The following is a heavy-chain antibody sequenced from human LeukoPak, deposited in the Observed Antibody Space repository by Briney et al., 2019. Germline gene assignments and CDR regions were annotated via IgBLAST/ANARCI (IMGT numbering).Heavy chain of an antibody. J-gene: IGHJ6*03. D-gene: IGHD1-26*01. Sequence: SGTLSLTCAVSGGSISNYYWSWIRQPAGKGLEWIGRIYTSGSPNYNPSLKSRVTISVDSSKNQFSLKLTSVTAADTAVYYCTRTWAHYYSMEVWGKGTTVTVSS. CDR2: IYTSGSP. V-gene: IGHV4-4*07. CDR1: GGSISNYY. CDR3: TRTWAHYYSMEV.